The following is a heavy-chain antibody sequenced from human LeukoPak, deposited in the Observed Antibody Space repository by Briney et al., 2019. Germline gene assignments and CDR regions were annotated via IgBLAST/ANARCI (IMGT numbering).Heavy chain of an antibody. CDR3: AKDGQAGTTSPASLDS. D-gene: IGHD1-26*01. J-gene: IGHJ5*01. CDR1: GFIFSTFA. Sequence: GVSLRLSCAGSGFIFSTFAMSWVRQGPGKGLEWVSSISGSGSTYYADSVKGRFTISRETSKTTLYLQMNTVRAEDTAVYYCAKDGQAGTTSPASLDSWGQGTLVTVSS. V-gene: IGHV3-23*01. CDR2: ISGSGST.